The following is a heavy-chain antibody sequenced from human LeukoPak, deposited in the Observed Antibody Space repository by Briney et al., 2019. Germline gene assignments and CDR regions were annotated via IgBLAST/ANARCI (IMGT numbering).Heavy chain of an antibody. J-gene: IGHJ5*02. Sequence: PSETLSLTCTVSGGPISSSSYYWGWIRQPPGKGLEWIGSIYYSGSTYYNPSLKSRVTISVDTSKTQFSLKLSSVTAADTAVYYCARARNRRVAATRVNWFDPWGQGTLVTVSS. CDR1: GGPISSSSYY. CDR3: ARARNRRVAATRVNWFDP. D-gene: IGHD2-15*01. CDR2: IYYSGST. V-gene: IGHV4-39*07.